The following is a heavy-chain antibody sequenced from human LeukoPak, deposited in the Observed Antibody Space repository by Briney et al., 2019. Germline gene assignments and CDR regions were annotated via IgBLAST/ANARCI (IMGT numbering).Heavy chain of an antibody. J-gene: IGHJ1*01. CDR1: GFTFISSN. CDR2: ISSSSSSYK. D-gene: IGHD3-22*01. Sequence: GGSLRLSCAASGFTFISSNMNWVRQAPGKGLEWVSSISSSSSSYKYYADSVKGRFTVSRDNSKNTLYLQMNSLRAEDTAVYYCAKDPLYYYDSSGYSAEYFQHWGQGTLVTVSS. CDR3: AKDPLYYYDSSGYSAEYFQH. V-gene: IGHV3-21*04.